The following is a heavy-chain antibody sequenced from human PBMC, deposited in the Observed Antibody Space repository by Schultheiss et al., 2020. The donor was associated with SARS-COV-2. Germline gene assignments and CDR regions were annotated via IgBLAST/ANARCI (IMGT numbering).Heavy chain of an antibody. CDR1: GYTFTGYY. CDR2: ISPNSGGT. J-gene: IGHJ4*02. CDR3: ARDPVRAVAEFGDVDEEDY. Sequence: ASVKVSCKASGYTFTGYYMHWVRQAPGQGLEWMGWISPNSGGTNYAQNLQGRVTMTTDTSTSTAYMELRSLRSDDTAVYYCARDPVRAVAEFGDVDEEDYWGQGTLVTVSS. D-gene: IGHD6-19*01. V-gene: IGHV1-2*02.